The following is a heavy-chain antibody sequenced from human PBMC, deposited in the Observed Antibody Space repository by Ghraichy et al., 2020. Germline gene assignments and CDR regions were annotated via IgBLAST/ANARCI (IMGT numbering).Heavy chain of an antibody. Sequence: GGSLRLSCAASGFTFSSYAMSWVRQAPGKGLEWVSAISGSGSSTYYADSVKGRFTISRDNSKNTLYLQMNSLRAEDTAVYYCAKSPGNYDSSGYYYVVYWGQGTLVTVSS. V-gene: IGHV3-23*01. D-gene: IGHD3-22*01. J-gene: IGHJ4*02. CDR1: GFTFSSYA. CDR3: AKSPGNYDSSGYYYVVY. CDR2: ISGSGSST.